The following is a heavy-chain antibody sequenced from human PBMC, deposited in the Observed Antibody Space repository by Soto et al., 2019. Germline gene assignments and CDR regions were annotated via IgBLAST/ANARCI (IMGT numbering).Heavy chain of an antibody. D-gene: IGHD4-17*01. V-gene: IGHV1-69*06. Sequence: SVKVSCKASGGTFSSYAISWVRQAPGQGLEWMGGVIPIFGTANYAQKFQGRVTITADKSTSTAYMELSSLRSEDTAVYYCARNSPTVTGWFDPWGQGTLVTVSS. CDR3: ARNSPTVTGWFDP. CDR2: VIPIFGTA. J-gene: IGHJ5*02. CDR1: GGTFSSYA.